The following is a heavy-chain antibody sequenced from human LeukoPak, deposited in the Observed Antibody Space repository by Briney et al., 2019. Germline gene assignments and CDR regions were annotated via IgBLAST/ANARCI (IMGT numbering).Heavy chain of an antibody. CDR1: GYTYTNYW. V-gene: IGHV5-10-1*01. CDR3: ARGVWDYGMDV. CDR2: IDPSDSHT. J-gene: IGHJ6*02. D-gene: IGHD1-26*01. Sequence: GESLKISCKGSGYTYTNYWIIWVRQMPGKGLEWMGRIDPSDSHTNYSPSFQGHVTISADKSISTAYLQWSSLKASDTAIYYCARGVWDYGMDVWGQGTTVTVSS.